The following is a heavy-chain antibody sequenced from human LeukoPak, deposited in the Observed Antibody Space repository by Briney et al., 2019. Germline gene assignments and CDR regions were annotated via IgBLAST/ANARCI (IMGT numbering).Heavy chain of an antibody. CDR2: IIDSGERT. J-gene: IGHJ4*02. Sequence: RGGSLRLSCAASGFSFISYTMTWVRQAPGKGLEWVSGIIDSGERTYYADSVRGRFTISRDNSKNTLYLQMNSLRAEDTAVYYCAKTYYYDGSGYFSAYYFDYWGQGTLVTVPS. CDR1: GFSFISYT. CDR3: AKTYYYDGSGYFSAYYFDY. D-gene: IGHD3-22*01. V-gene: IGHV3-23*01.